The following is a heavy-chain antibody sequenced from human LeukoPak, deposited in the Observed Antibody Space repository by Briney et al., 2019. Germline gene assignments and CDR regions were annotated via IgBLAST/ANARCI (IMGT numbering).Heavy chain of an antibody. D-gene: IGHD3-10*01. CDR1: GDSISSGDYY. V-gene: IGHV4-30-4*08. CDR2: IYYSGST. J-gene: IGHJ4*02. CDR3: ARDHGSGSYQFDY. Sequence: PSETLSLTCTVSGDSISSGDYYWSWIRQPPGKGLEWTGYIYYSGSTYYNPSLKSRVTISVDTSKNQFSLKLSSVTAADTAVYYCARDHGSGSYQFDYWGQGTLVTVSS.